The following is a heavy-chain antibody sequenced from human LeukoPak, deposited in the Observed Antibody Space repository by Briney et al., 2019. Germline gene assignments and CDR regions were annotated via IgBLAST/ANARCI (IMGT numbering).Heavy chain of an antibody. CDR3: ARVEAKNYMDV. J-gene: IGHJ6*03. V-gene: IGHV3-21*01. CDR2: ISSSSTYI. Sequence: GGSLRLSCAASRFTFSTYSMNWVRQAPGKGLEWVSSISSSSTYIYYADSVKGRFTISRDNAKNSLYLQMNSLRAEDTAVYYCARVEAKNYMDVWGKGTTVTVSS. CDR1: RFTFSTYS.